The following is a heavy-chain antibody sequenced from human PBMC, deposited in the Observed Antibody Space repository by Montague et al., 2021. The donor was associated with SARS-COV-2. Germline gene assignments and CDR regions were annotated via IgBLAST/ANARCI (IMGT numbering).Heavy chain of an antibody. J-gene: IGHJ4*02. CDR3: ARAERGSCSDGNCYQYFFNY. V-gene: IGHV6-1*01. CDR2: TYYRSEWYS. CDR1: GDSVSTNSGT. Sequence: CAISGDSVSTNSGTWNWVRLSPSRGLEWLGRTYYRSEWYSDYSVSVKSRISVNPDTSKNQFSLQLNSVTPEDTAVYYCARAERGSCSDGNCYQYFFNYWGQGTLVTVSS. D-gene: IGHD2-15*01.